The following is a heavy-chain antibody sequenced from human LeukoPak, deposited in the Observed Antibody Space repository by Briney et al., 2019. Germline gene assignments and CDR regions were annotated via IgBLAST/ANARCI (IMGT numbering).Heavy chain of an antibody. Sequence: SETLSLTCTVSGRSISSYYWSWVRQPPGKGLEWIGYNYYSGRTNYNPSLKSRVSISVDTAKNQFSLKLSSVTAADPAVYYCATGAGWFDLWGQGTLVTVSS. V-gene: IGHV4-59*01. CDR2: NYYSGRT. J-gene: IGHJ5*02. CDR1: GRSISSYY. CDR3: ATGAGWFDL.